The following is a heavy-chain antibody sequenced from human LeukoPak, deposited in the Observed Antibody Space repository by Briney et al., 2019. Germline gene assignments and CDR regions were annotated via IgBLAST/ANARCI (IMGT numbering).Heavy chain of an antibody. CDR2: ISTYNGNT. D-gene: IGHD6-19*01. V-gene: IGHV1-18*01. J-gene: IGHJ5*02. CDR3: ARVYTGGSGWYHNWFDP. CDR1: GYTFTSYG. Sequence: ASAKVSCKASGYTFTSYGISWVRQAPGQGLEWMGWISTYNGNTNYAQKLQGRVTMTTDTSTSTAYMELRSLRSDDTAVYYCARVYTGGSGWYHNWFDPWGQGTLVTVSS.